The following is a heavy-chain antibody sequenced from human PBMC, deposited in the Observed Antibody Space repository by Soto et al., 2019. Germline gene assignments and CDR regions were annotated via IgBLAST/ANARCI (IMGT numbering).Heavy chain of an antibody. CDR2: ITGSGGRP. J-gene: IGHJ4*02. CDR3: AKATYYYDSSSYYRVYFDY. V-gene: IGHV3-23*01. D-gene: IGHD3-22*01. CDR1: GFTFSDYA. Sequence: SCAASGFTFSDYAMSWVRQAPGKGLEWVSAITGSGGRPYYADSAKGRFTISRDRTKSTLYLQMSGLRAEDTAVYFCAKATYYYDSSSYYRVYFDYWGQGTLVTVSS.